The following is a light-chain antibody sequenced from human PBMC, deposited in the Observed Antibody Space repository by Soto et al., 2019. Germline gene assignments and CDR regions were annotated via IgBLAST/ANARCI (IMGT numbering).Light chain of an antibody. CDR3: QQYGTSPWA. CDR2: AAS. V-gene: IGKV3-20*01. J-gene: IGKJ1*01. CDR1: QSVGRNY. Sequence: EIVLTQFPGTLSLSPGESATLSCRASQSVGRNYVAWYQQKPGQAPRVIIYAASNRASGIPDRFSGSGSGSDSPLTISRPEPEGFAVYYCQQYGTSPWAFGQGTKLEI.